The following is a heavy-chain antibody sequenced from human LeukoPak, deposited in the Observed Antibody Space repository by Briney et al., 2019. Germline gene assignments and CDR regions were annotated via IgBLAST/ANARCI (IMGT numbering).Heavy chain of an antibody. CDR2: INSDGSST. Sequence: GGSLRLSRAASGFTFSSYWMHWVRQAPGKGLVWVSRINSDGSSTSYADSVKGRFTISRDNAKNTLYPQMNSLRAEDTAVYYCARNVLPGYFDYWGQGTLVTVSS. V-gene: IGHV3-74*01. CDR1: GFTFSSYW. D-gene: IGHD2-15*01. CDR3: ARNVLPGYFDY. J-gene: IGHJ4*02.